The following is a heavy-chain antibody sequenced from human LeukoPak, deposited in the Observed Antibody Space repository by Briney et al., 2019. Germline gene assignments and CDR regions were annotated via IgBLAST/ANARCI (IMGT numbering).Heavy chain of an antibody. D-gene: IGHD3-16*01. CDR3: AREKDTMITFGGFDY. V-gene: IGHV4-4*07. J-gene: IGHJ4*02. CDR1: GGSISSYY. CDR2: IYTSGST. Sequence: SETLSLTCTVSGGSISSYYWSWIRQPAGKGLEWIGRIYTSGSTNYNPSLKSRVTISVDKSKNQFSLKLSSVTAADTAVYYCAREKDTMITFGGFDYWGQGTLVTVSS.